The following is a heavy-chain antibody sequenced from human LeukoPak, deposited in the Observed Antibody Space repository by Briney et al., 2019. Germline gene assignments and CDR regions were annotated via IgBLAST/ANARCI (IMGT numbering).Heavy chain of an antibody. D-gene: IGHD2-15*01. CDR1: GFTFSSYA. Sequence: GGSLRLSCAASGFTFSSYAMHCVRQAPGKGLEWVAVISYDGSNKYYADSVKGRFTISRDNSKNTLYLQMNSLRAEETAVYYCVRFDIVLVVAATGALDYWGQGTPVTVSS. V-gene: IGHV3-30-3*01. CDR3: VRFDIVLVVAATGALDY. J-gene: IGHJ4*02. CDR2: ISYDGSNK.